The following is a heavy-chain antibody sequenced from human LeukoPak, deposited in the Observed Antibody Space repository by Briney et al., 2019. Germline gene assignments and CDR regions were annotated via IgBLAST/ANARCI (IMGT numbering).Heavy chain of an antibody. CDR1: GYTFTVTGYY. CDR3: ARVPHRGTIVELPGTILDAFDI. CDR2: INPNSGGT. D-gene: IGHD1-7*01. Sequence: ASVKVSCKVSGYTFTVTGYYIHWVRPAPGQGLEWMGWINPNSGGTNYAQRFQGRITMTRDTSISTAYMELSSLRPDDTALYYCARVPHRGTIVELPGTILDAFDIWSQGTMVTVSS. J-gene: IGHJ3*02. V-gene: IGHV1-2*02.